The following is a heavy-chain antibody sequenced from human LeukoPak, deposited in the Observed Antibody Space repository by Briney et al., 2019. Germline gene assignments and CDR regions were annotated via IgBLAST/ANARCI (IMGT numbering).Heavy chain of an antibody. D-gene: IGHD4-17*01. CDR2: INAGNGNT. CDR1: GYTFTSYA. CDR3: ARDGYYGDSLDY. Sequence: ASVKVPCKASGYTFTSYAMHWVRQAPGQRLEWMGWINAGNGNTKYSQKFQGRVTITRDTSASTAYMELSSLKSEDTAVYYCARDGYYGDSLDYWGQGTLVIVSS. J-gene: IGHJ4*02. V-gene: IGHV1-3*01.